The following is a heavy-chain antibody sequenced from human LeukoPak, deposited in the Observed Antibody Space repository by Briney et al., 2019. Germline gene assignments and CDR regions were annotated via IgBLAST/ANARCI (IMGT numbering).Heavy chain of an antibody. V-gene: IGHV1-2*02. Sequence: ASVKVSCKASGYTFTGYYMHWVRQAPGQGLEWMGWINPNSGGTNYAQKFQGRVTMTRDTSISTAYMELSRLRSDDTAVYYCAREYDSSGTLTFWGQGTLVTVSS. CDR1: GYTFTGYY. J-gene: IGHJ4*02. CDR2: INPNSGGT. D-gene: IGHD3-22*01. CDR3: AREYDSSGTLTF.